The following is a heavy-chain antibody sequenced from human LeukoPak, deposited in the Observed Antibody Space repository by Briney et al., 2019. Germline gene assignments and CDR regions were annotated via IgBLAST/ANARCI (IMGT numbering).Heavy chain of an antibody. CDR1: GFTFSSYA. Sequence: QSGGSLRLSFAASGFTFSSYAMSWVRQAPGKGLEWVSATSGSGVSTYYADSVKGRFTISRDNSKNTLYLQMNSLRAEDTAVYYCGEQLVPKIRGQGTLVTVSS. V-gene: IGHV3-23*01. D-gene: IGHD6-13*01. CDR2: TSGSGVST. J-gene: IGHJ4*02. CDR3: GEQLVPKI.